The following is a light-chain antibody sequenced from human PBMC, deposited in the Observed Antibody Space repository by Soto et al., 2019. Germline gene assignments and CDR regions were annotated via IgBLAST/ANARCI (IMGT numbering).Light chain of an antibody. CDR3: QQYGSSPWT. CDR1: QSVSSN. J-gene: IGKJ1*01. CDR2: GAS. Sequence: DIVLTQSPGTLSLSPGERATLSCRASQSVSSNFAWYQQKPGQAPRLLIYGASSRATGIPDRFSGSGSGTDFTLTISRLEPEDFAVYYCQQYGSSPWTFGQGTKVDI. V-gene: IGKV3-20*01.